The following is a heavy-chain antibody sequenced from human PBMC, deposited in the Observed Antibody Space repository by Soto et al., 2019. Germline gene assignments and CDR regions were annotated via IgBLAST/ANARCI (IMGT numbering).Heavy chain of an antibody. CDR1: GFTFSSYS. V-gene: IGHV3-21*01. CDR2: ISSSSSYI. D-gene: IGHD2-15*01. Sequence: GGSLRLSCAASGFTFSSYSMNWVRQAPGKGLEWVSSISSSSSYIYYADSVKGRFTISRDNAKNSLYLQMNSLRAEDTAVYYCARVSCSGGSCYKGHWFDPWGQGTLVTVSS. CDR3: ARVSCSGGSCYKGHWFDP. J-gene: IGHJ5*02.